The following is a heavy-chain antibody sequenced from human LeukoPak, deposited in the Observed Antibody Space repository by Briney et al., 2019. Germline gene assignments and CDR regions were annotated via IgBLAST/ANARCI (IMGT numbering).Heavy chain of an antibody. Sequence: GGSLRLSCAASGFPFSSYWMTWVRQAPGKGLEWVANIKQDGSEKYYVDSVKGRFTISRDNAKNSLYLQMNSLETEDTAMYYCTYTSSSGVVYWAQGTLVTVSS. CDR1: GFPFSSYW. CDR2: IKQDGSEK. D-gene: IGHD6-6*01. CDR3: TYTSSSGVVY. V-gene: IGHV3-7*03. J-gene: IGHJ4*02.